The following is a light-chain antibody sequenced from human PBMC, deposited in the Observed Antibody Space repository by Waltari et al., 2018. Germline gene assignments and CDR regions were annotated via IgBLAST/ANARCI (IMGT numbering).Light chain of an antibody. CDR3: QTGGHGTWV. Sequence: QLVLTHSPSASASLGASVKLTCTLSSGHSSNIIAWHQQQPEKGPRYLMKVNSEGSHSKGDEIPDRFSGSSSGAERYLTISSLQSEDEADYYCQTGGHGTWVFGGGTKLTVL. CDR1: SGHSSNI. J-gene: IGLJ3*02. V-gene: IGLV4-69*01. CDR2: VNSEGSH.